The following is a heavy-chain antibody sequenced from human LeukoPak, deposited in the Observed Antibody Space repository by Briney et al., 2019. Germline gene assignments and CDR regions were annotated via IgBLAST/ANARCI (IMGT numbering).Heavy chain of an antibody. V-gene: IGHV1-18*01. D-gene: IGHD2-8*01. CDR2: ISAYNGNT. Sequence: GASVKVSCKASGYTFTSYGISWVRQAPGQGLEWMGWISAYNGNTNYAQKLQGRVTMTTDTSTSTAYMELRSLRSDDTAVYYCARDLGVDIVLMVDYWGQGTLSPSPQ. CDR1: GYTFTSYG. CDR3: ARDLGVDIVLMVDY. J-gene: IGHJ4*02.